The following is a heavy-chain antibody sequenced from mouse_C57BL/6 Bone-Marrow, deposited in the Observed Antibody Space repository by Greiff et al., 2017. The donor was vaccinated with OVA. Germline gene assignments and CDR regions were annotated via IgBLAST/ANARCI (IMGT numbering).Heavy chain of an antibody. D-gene: IGHD2-5*01. Sequence: VQLQQPGAELVKPGASVKMSCKASGYTFTSYWITWVKQRPGQGLEWIGDIYPGSGSTNYNEKFKGKATLTVDTSSSTAYMQLRRLTSEDSAVYYCARKERSNYDAMDYWGQGTSVTVSS. CDR1: GYTFTSYW. J-gene: IGHJ4*01. CDR2: IYPGSGST. CDR3: ARKERSNYDAMDY. V-gene: IGHV1-55*01.